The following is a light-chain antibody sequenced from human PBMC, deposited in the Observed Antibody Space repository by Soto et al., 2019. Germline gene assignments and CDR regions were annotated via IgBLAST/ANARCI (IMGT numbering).Light chain of an antibody. Sequence: EIVLTQSPGTLSLSPGERATLSCRASQSLSSSQLAWYQQKPGQAPRLLIHDASSRATGISDRVTGSGSGTDFTLTITTLEPEDFAVYYCQQYGSSPRTFGLGTKVELK. CDR2: DAS. V-gene: IGKV3-20*01. J-gene: IGKJ1*01. CDR1: QSLSSSQ. CDR3: QQYGSSPRT.